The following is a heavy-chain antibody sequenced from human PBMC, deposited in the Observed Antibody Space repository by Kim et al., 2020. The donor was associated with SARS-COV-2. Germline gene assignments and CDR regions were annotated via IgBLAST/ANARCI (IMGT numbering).Heavy chain of an antibody. J-gene: IGHJ5*02. Sequence: ASVKVSCMASGYFFSTYDINWVRQASGQGLEWLGWVTPSSGNTGSAQKFQGRVTMTRDTSIRTASMELRNLRSEDTAIYYCARTTTGRPNWFDAWGQGTL. CDR3: ARTTTGRPNWFDA. CDR1: GYFFSTYD. CDR2: VTPSSGNT. D-gene: IGHD1-1*01. V-gene: IGHV1-8*02.